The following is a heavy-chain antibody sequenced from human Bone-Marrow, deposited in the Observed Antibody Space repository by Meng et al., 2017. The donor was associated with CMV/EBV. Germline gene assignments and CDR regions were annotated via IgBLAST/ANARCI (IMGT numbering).Heavy chain of an antibody. J-gene: IGHJ6*02. D-gene: IGHD2-2*01. CDR3: AKDLGVVVPAASNGMDV. Sequence: SLRLSCAASGFTFDDYAMHWVRQAPGKGLEWVSGISWNSGSIGYADSVKGRFTISRDNAKNSLYLQMNSLRAEDTALYYCAKDLGVVVPAASNGMDVWGQRTTVTVSS. CDR1: GFTFDDYA. CDR2: ISWNSGSI. V-gene: IGHV3-9*01.